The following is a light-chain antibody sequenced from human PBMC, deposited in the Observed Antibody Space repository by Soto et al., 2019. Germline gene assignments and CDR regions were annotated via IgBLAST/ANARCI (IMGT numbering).Light chain of an antibody. CDR3: SLYVGNNNLV. CDR2: EVS. CDR1: SSDIGDYNY. Sequence: QSALTQPPSASGSPGQSVTVSCTGTSSDIGDYNYVSWYQQHPGKAPKLMIYEVSKRPSGVPDRLSGSKSGNTASLTVSGLQADDEADYYCSLYVGNNNLVFGGGTKLTVL. V-gene: IGLV2-8*01. J-gene: IGLJ2*01.